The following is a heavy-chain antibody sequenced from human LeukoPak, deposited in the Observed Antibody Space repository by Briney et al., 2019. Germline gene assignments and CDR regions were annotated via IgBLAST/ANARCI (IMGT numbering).Heavy chain of an antibody. CDR2: ISGSGGST. J-gene: IGHJ5*02. Sequence: GGSLRLSCAASGFTFSSYAMSWVRQAPGKGLEWASAISGSGGSTYYADSVKGRFTISRDNSKNTLYLQMNSLRAEDTAVYYCAKATPRYYDFWSGYLSPWGQGTLVTVSS. V-gene: IGHV3-23*01. CDR1: GFTFSSYA. CDR3: AKATPRYYDFWSGYLSP. D-gene: IGHD3-3*01.